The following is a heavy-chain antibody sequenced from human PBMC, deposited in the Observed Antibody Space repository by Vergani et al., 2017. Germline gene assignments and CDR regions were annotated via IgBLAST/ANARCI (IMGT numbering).Heavy chain of an antibody. CDR1: GFTFSSYG. J-gene: IGHJ4*02. Sequence: QVQLVESGGGVVQPGGSLRLSCAASGFTFSSYGMHWVRQAPGKGLEWVAFIRYDGSNKYYADSVKGRFTISRDNSKNTLYLQMNSLRAEDTAVYYCAKDDLSYSSGYFDYWGQGTLVTVYS. V-gene: IGHV3-30*02. CDR2: IRYDGSNK. CDR3: AKDDLSYSSGYFDY. D-gene: IGHD3-22*01.